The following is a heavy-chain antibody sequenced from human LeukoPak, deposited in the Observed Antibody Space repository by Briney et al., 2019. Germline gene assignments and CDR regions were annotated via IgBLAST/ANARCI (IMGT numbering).Heavy chain of an antibody. CDR1: GGSISSYY. CDR2: IYYRGST. V-gene: IGHV4-59*01. CDR3: ARVVVNYDAFDI. J-gene: IGHJ3*02. D-gene: IGHD3-22*01. Sequence: SETLSLTCTVSGGSISSYYWSWIRQPPGKGLEWIGYIYYRGSTNYNPSLKSRVTISVDTSKNQFSLKLSSVTAEGTAVYYCARVVVNYDAFDIWGQGTMVTVSS.